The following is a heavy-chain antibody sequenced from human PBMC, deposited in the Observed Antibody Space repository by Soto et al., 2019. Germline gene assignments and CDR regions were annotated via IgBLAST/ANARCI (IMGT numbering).Heavy chain of an antibody. J-gene: IGHJ6*03. Sequence: GGSLRLSCAASGFTFSSYAMSWVRQAPGKGLEWVSGISGSGGNTYYADSVKGRFTISRDNSKNTLFLQMNSLRAEDTAVYYCATTEYCSSTSCYARYYYYMDVWGKGTTVTVSS. CDR3: ATTEYCSSTSCYARYYYYMDV. V-gene: IGHV3-23*01. CDR1: GFTFSSYA. CDR2: ISGSGGNT. D-gene: IGHD2-2*01.